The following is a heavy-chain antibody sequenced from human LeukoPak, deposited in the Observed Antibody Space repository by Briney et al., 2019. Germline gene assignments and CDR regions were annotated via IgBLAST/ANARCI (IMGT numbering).Heavy chain of an antibody. V-gene: IGHV1-18*01. D-gene: IGHD2-2*01. J-gene: IGHJ6*03. CDR2: MSAYNGNT. Sequence: GASVKVPCKASGYTFNSYRISWVRQAPGHGLEWMGWMSAYNGNTNYAQKLEGRVTMTPDTSTSTAYLELRRLRSDATAVYYCARAGDVVVVAVAGAGSYYMDVWGKGTTVTVSS. CDR1: GYTFNSYR. CDR3: ARAGDVVVVAVAGAGSYYMDV.